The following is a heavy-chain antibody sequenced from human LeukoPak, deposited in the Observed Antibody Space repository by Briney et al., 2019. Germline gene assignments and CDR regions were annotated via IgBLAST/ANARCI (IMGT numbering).Heavy chain of an antibody. CDR1: GGTFSSHA. D-gene: IGHD6-19*01. CDR3: ARGLYRSSVAGPGGY. CDR2: IIPIFGTA. J-gene: IGHJ4*02. V-gene: IGHV1-69*13. Sequence: SVKVSCKASGGTFSSHAISWVRQAPGQGLEWMGGIIPIFGTANYAQKFQGRVTITADESTSTAYMELSSLRSEDTAVYYCARGLYRSSVAGPGGYWGQGTLVTVSS.